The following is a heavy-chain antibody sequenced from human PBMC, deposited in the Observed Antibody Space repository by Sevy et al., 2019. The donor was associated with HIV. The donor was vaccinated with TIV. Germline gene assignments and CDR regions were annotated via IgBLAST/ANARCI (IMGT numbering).Heavy chain of an antibody. J-gene: IGHJ4*02. CDR2: IYYSGST. CDR1: GGSISSGGYY. V-gene: IGHV4-31*03. Sequence: SETLSLTCTVSGGSISSGGYYWSWIRQHPGKGLEWIGYIYYSGSTYYNPSLKSRVTISVDTSKNQFSLKLSSVTAADTAGYYCARAWGPTYYYDSSGYYYFDYWGQGTLVTVSS. D-gene: IGHD3-22*01. CDR3: ARAWGPTYYYDSSGYYYFDY.